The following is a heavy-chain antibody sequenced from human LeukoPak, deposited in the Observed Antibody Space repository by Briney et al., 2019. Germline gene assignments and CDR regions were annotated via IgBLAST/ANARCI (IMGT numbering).Heavy chain of an antibody. CDR2: ISGSGGST. Sequence: GGSLRLSCSASGFTFSSYSMTWVRQAPGKGLEWVSAISGSGGSTYYADSVKGRFTISRDNSKNTLYLQMNSLRAEDTAVYYCAKVLTGYYFYYFDYWGQGTLVTVSS. CDR1: GFTFSSYS. J-gene: IGHJ4*02. D-gene: IGHD3-9*01. V-gene: IGHV3-23*01. CDR3: AKVLTGYYFYYFDY.